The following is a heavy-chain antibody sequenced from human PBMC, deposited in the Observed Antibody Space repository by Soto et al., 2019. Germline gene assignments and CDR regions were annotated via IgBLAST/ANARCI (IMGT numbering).Heavy chain of an antibody. D-gene: IGHD3-10*01. CDR1: GYTFTSQY. V-gene: IGHV1-46*01. Sequence: EASVKVSCKASGYTFTSQYIHWVRQAPGQGLEWMGIINPSGGSTSYAQKFQGRVTMTRDTSTSTVYMELSSLRSEDTAVYYCASRASSGSYYTSLSYYYGMDVWGQGTTVTVSS. CDR2: INPSGGST. J-gene: IGHJ6*02. CDR3: ASRASSGSYYTSLSYYYGMDV.